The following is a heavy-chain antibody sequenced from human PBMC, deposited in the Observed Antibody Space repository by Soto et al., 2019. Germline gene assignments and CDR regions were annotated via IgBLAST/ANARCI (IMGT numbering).Heavy chain of an antibody. CDR1: GFTFSSYA. J-gene: IGHJ6*02. Sequence: PGGSLRLSCAASGFTFSSYAMSWVRQAPGKGLEWVSAISGSGGSTYYADSVKGRFTISRDNSKNTLYLQMNSLRAEDTAVYYCAKDWCGSTSCYGPNYYYYGMDVWGQGTTVTVSS. D-gene: IGHD2-2*01. CDR3: AKDWCGSTSCYGPNYYYYGMDV. V-gene: IGHV3-23*01. CDR2: ISGSGGST.